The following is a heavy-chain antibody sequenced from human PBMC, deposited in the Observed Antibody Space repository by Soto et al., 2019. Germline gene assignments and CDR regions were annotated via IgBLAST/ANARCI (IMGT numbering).Heavy chain of an antibody. D-gene: IGHD5-12*01. V-gene: IGHV1-46*03. CDR2: INPSGGST. Sequence: ASVKVSCKAYGYTFTSYYMHWVRQAPGQELEWMGIINPSGGSTSYAQKFQGRVTMTRDTSTSTVYMELSSLRSEDTAVYYCARDQREEYRGYGTDAFDIWGQGTMVTVSS. J-gene: IGHJ3*02. CDR1: GYTFTSYY. CDR3: ARDQREEYRGYGTDAFDI.